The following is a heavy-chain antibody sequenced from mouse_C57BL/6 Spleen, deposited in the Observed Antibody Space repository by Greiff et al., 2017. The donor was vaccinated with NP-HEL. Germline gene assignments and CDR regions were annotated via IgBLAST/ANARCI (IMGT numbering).Heavy chain of an antibody. CDR3: ARDPYYGSSYYFDY. CDR2: IYPGDGDT. D-gene: IGHD1-1*01. V-gene: IGHV1-82*01. CDR1: GYAFSSSW. Sequence: QVQLKESGPELVKPGASVKISCKASGYAFSSSWMNWVKQRPGKGLEWIGRIYPGDGDTNYNGKFKGKATLTADKSSSTAYMQLSSLTSEDSAVYFCARDPYYGSSYYFDYWGQGTTLTVSS. J-gene: IGHJ2*01.